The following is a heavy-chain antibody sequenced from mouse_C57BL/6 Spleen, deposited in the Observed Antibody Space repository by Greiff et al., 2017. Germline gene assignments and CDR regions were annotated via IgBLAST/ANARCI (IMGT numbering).Heavy chain of an antibody. CDR3: ARQNWAPYFDY. Sequence: EVQLVESGGGLVKPGGSLKLSCAASGFTFSDYGMHWVRQAPEKGLEWVAYISSGSSTSYYADTVKGRFTISRDNAKNTLFLQMTSLRSEGTAMYYCARQNWAPYFDYWGQGTTLTVSS. CDR1: GFTFSDYG. CDR2: ISSGSSTS. D-gene: IGHD4-1*01. V-gene: IGHV5-17*01. J-gene: IGHJ2*01.